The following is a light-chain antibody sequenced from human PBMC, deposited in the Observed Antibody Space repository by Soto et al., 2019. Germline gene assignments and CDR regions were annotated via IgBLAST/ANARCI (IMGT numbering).Light chain of an antibody. V-gene: IGLV2-14*01. Sequence: QSVLTQPASVSGSPGQSITISCTGTSSDVRGYNYVSWYQQHPGKAPKLMIYAVSNRPSGVSNRFSGSKSGNTASLTISGLQAEDEADYYCSSYTTSSTVLFGGGTKLTVL. CDR3: SSYTTSSTVL. J-gene: IGLJ2*01. CDR1: SSDVRGYNY. CDR2: AVS.